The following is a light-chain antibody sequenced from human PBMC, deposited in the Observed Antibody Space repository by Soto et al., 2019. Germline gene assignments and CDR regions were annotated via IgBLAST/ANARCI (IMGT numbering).Light chain of an antibody. V-gene: IGLV1-44*01. J-gene: IGLJ3*02. CDR1: SSNIGSTT. CDR2: NNN. CDR3: AAWDDSRNGVV. Sequence: QSSLTQPPSASGTPGKMVTIACSGISSNIGSTTVKWYQQLPGTATKLLIYNNNQRPSGVPDRFSGSKSGTSASLAISGLQSEDEADYYCAAWDDSRNGVVFGGGTKLTVL.